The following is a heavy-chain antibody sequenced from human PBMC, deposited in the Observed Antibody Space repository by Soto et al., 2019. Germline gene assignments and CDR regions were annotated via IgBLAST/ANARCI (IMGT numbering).Heavy chain of an antibody. CDR2: MNHNSGNT. CDR3: ARAEPYSTSSPFDY. J-gene: IGHJ4*02. Sequence: QVQLVQSGAEVKKPGASVKVSCKTSGYTVTNYNINWVRQATGQGLEWMGWMNHNSGNTGYAQKFQGRVTMTRNTSITTAYMELSSLRSGDTAVYYCARAEPYSTSSPFDYWGKGTLVTVSS. D-gene: IGHD6-6*01. CDR1: GYTVTNYN. V-gene: IGHV1-8*01.